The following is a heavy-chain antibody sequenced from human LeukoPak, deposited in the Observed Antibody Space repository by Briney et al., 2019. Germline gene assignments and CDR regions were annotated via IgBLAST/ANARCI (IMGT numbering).Heavy chain of an antibody. CDR3: ASQDYDILTGYPGYGMDV. CDR2: IYYSGST. Sequence: SETLSLTCTVSGGSVSSGSYYWNWIRQPPGKGLEWIGYIYYSGSTNYNPSLKSRVTISVDTSKNQFSLKLSSVTAADTAVYYCASQDYDILTGYPGYGMDVWGQGTTVTVSS. V-gene: IGHV4-61*01. D-gene: IGHD3-9*01. CDR1: GGSVSSGSYY. J-gene: IGHJ6*02.